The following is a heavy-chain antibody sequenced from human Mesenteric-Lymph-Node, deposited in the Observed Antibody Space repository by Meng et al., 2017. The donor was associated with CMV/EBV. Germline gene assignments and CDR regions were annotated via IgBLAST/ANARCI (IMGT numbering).Heavy chain of an antibody. CDR3: AIRGYSYGYDYYGMDV. D-gene: IGHD5-18*01. CDR2: IIPIFGTA. J-gene: IGHJ6*02. V-gene: IGHV1-69*05. Sequence: SVKVSCKASGGTFSSYAISWVRQAPGQGLEWMGGIIPIFGTANYAQKFQGRVTITTDESTSTAYMELSSLRSEDTAVYYCAIRGYSYGYDYYGMDVWGQGTTVTVSS. CDR1: GGTFSSYA.